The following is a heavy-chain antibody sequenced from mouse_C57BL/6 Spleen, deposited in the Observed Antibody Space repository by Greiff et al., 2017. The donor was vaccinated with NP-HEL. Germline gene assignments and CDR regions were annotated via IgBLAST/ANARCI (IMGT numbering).Heavy chain of an antibody. V-gene: IGHV1-15*01. Sequence: VQLQQSGAELVRPGASVTLSCKASGYTFTDYEMHWVKQTPVHGLDWIGAIDPETGGTASNQTFKGKAILTADKSSSTDYMELRRLTSEDSAVYYCTRGKTVVARYWYFDVWGTGTTVIVS. D-gene: IGHD1-1*01. CDR3: TRGKTVVARYWYFDV. CDR1: GYTFTDYE. CDR2: IDPETGGT. J-gene: IGHJ1*03.